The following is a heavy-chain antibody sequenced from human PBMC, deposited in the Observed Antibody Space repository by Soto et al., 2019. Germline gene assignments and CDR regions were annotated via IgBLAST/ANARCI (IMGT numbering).Heavy chain of an antibody. V-gene: IGHV1-18*01. Sequence: QVHLVQSGTEVKMAGASVKVSCKASGFTFTSYAITWVRQAPGQGLEWMGWISAYNGNTNYAQKFRGRVTMTTDSSTSTAYMELGSLTSDDTARYFCARDFTGWPPDGVDSWGQGTLVTVSA. CDR2: ISAYNGNT. D-gene: IGHD3-16*01. CDR3: ARDFTGWPPDGVDS. CDR1: GFTFTSYA. J-gene: IGHJ4*02.